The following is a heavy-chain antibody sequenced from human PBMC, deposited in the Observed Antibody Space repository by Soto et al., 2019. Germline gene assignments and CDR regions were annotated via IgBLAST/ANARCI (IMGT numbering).Heavy chain of an antibody. Sequence: ASVKVSCKASGYTFTGYYMHWVRQAPGQGLEWMGWINPNSGGTNYAQKFQGWVTMTRDTPISTAYMELSRLRSDDTAVYYCARDGSVDTAMVNYYYYYGMDVWGQGTTVTVSS. D-gene: IGHD5-18*01. J-gene: IGHJ6*02. CDR3: ARDGSVDTAMVNYYYYYGMDV. CDR2: INPNSGGT. CDR1: GYTFTGYY. V-gene: IGHV1-2*04.